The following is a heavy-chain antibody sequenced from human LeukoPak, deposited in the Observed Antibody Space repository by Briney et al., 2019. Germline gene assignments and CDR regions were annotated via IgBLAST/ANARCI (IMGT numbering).Heavy chain of an antibody. CDR1: GYTFTTHG. V-gene: IGHV1-18*01. Sequence: ASVKVSCKASGYTFTTHGISWVRQAPGQGLEWMGWISAYNGNTNYAQKVQDRVTMTTDTSTSTAYMELRSLRSDDTAVYYCARDGDDMAPEYWGQGTLVTVSS. CDR3: ARDGDDMAPEY. D-gene: IGHD3-9*01. J-gene: IGHJ4*02. CDR2: ISAYNGNT.